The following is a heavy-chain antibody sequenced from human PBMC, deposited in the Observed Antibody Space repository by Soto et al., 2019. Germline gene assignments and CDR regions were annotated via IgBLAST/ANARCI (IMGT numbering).Heavy chain of an antibody. CDR2: INGDGSNT. CDR1: GFTFSSYW. Sequence: GGSLRLSCAASGFTFSSYWMHWVRQAPGKGLVWVSRINGDGSNTNYADSVKGRFTISRDNAKNTLYLQMNSLRADDTAVYYCARVCTGGSCYQFDAWGQGTLVTVSS. V-gene: IGHV3-74*01. J-gene: IGHJ4*02. D-gene: IGHD2-15*01. CDR3: ARVCTGGSCYQFDA.